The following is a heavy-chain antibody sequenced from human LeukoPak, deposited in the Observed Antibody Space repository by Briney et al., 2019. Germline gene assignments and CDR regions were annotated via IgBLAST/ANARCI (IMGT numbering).Heavy chain of an antibody. CDR1: GYSIRSGYY. Sequence: SETLSLTCTVSGYSIRSGYYWGWIRQPPGKGLEWIGSIYHSGSTYYNPSLKSRVTISVHTSKNQFSLKLSSVTAADTAVYYCARDRFDDSSGYYYHYYYYMDVWGKGTTVTVSS. V-gene: IGHV4-38-2*02. CDR2: IYHSGST. D-gene: IGHD3-22*01. J-gene: IGHJ6*03. CDR3: ARDRFDDSSGYYYHYYYYMDV.